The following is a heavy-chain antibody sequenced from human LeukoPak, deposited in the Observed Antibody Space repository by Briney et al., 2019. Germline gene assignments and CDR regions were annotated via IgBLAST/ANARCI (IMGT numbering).Heavy chain of an antibody. V-gene: IGHV1-69*04. J-gene: IGHJ4*02. CDR1: GGTFSSYA. D-gene: IGHD3-22*01. CDR3: ARLDSSGEGLDY. CDR2: IIPIFGIA. Sequence: ASVKVSCKASGGTFSSYAISWVRQASGQGLEWMGRIIPIFGIANYAQRFQGRVTITADKSTSTAYMELSSLRSEDTAVYYCARLDSSGEGLDYWGQGTLVTVSS.